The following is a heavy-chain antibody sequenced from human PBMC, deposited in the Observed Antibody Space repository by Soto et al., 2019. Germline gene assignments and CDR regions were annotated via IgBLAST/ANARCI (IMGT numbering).Heavy chain of an antibody. V-gene: IGHV1-18*01. Sequence: GPEMKKPGASVKVSCKGSGFIFTNYGFNWVRQAPGQGLEWGGWVSAANGYTRSAQKFQDRLIMTTDSSTNTAYMELRGLGPDDTALYYCAKGRSIAVPEGSWGQGTLVTVSS. J-gene: IGHJ5*02. CDR2: VSAANGYT. CDR1: GFIFTNYG. CDR3: AKGRSIAVPEGS. D-gene: IGHD6-19*01.